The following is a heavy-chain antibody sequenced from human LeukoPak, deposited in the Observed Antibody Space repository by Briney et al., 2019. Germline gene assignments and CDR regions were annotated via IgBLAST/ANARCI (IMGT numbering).Heavy chain of an antibody. CDR1: GFTFSNYW. Sequence: PGGSLRLSCAASGFTFSNYWMSCVRQAPGKGLEWVANIKQDGSEIDYVDSMKCRFTISRDNAKNSLFLQVNSLRAEDTAVYFCARIGYRSSSFDYWGQGTLVTVSS. CDR3: ARIGYRSSSFDY. V-gene: IGHV3-7*01. CDR2: IKQDGSEI. J-gene: IGHJ4*02. D-gene: IGHD6-13*01.